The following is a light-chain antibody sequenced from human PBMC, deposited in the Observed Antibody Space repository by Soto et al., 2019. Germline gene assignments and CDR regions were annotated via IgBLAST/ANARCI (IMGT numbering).Light chain of an antibody. CDR1: SSNIGAGYV. V-gene: IGLV1-40*01. J-gene: IGLJ3*02. CDR2: GNS. Sequence: QSALTQPPSVSGAPGQRVTISCTGSSSNIGAGYVVHWYQQLPGTAPKLLIYGNSNRPSGVPERFSGSKSGTSASLAITGLQSEDEADYDCQSYDSSLSGWVFGGGTKLTVL. CDR3: QSYDSSLSGWV.